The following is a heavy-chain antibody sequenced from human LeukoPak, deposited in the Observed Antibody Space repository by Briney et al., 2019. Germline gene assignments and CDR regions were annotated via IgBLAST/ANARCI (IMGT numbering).Heavy chain of an antibody. V-gene: IGHV1-69*02. J-gene: IGHJ5*02. CDR1: GGTFSSYT. CDR2: IIPTLGIA. D-gene: IGHD1-1*01. CDR3: ARGYNWNDGEWADWFDP. Sequence: SVEVSCKASGGTFSSYTISWVRQAPGQGLEWVGRIIPTLGIANYAQKFQGRVTITADKSTSTAYMELSSLRSEDTAVYYCARGYNWNDGEWADWFDPWGQGTLVTVSS.